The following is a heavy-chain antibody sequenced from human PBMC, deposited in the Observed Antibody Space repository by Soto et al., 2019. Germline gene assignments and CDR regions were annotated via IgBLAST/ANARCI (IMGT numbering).Heavy chain of an antibody. D-gene: IGHD6-13*01. CDR3: ARMASAGTLNWFDP. CDR2: MNPGSGQT. Sequence: SVKVSCKASGYTFINFDISWVRQAAGQGLEWLGWMNPGSGQTGYASKFQGRVAMTRDAPTGTSHLELSSLTSDDTAVYYCARMASAGTLNWFDPWGQGTLATVSS. J-gene: IGHJ5*02. CDR1: GYTFINFD. V-gene: IGHV1-8*02.